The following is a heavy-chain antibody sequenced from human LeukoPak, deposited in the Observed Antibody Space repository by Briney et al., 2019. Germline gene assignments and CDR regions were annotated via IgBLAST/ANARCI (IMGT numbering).Heavy chain of an antibody. CDR2: IYYSGST. J-gene: IGHJ3*02. CDR1: GGSISSYY. CDR3: ASGMSTVVDDAFDI. V-gene: IGHV4-59*01. Sequence: PSETLSLTCTVSGGSISSYYWSWIRQPPGKGLEWIGYIYYSGSTNYNPSLKSRVTISVDTSKNQFSLKLSSVTAADTAVYYCASGMSTVVDDAFDIWGQGTMVTVSS. D-gene: IGHD4-23*01.